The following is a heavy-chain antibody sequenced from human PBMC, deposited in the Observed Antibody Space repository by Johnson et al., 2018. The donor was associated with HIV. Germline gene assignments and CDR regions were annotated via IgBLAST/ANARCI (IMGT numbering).Heavy chain of an antibody. D-gene: IGHD5-12*01. CDR3: ARARGVIVANAGAFDI. J-gene: IGHJ3*02. Sequence: VQLVESGGGLVQPGGSLRLSCAASGFTFDDYTMHWVRQAPGKGLEWVSLISWDGGSTYYADSVKGRFTISRDNSKNTLYLQMNSLRAEDTAVYYCARARGVIVANAGAFDIWGQGTMVTVSS. V-gene: IGHV3-43*01. CDR2: ISWDGGST. CDR1: GFTFDDYT.